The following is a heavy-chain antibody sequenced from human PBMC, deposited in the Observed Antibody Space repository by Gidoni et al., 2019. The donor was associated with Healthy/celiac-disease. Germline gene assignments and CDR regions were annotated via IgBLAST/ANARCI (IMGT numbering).Heavy chain of an antibody. D-gene: IGHD3-10*01. CDR3: AKGPGLLWFGEEGY. V-gene: IGHV3-30*18. J-gene: IGHJ4*02. CDR2: ISYDGSNK. CDR1: AFSFSSYG. Sequence: QVQLVESVGGVVQPGRSLILSCAASAFSFSSYGMHWVRQAPGKGLEWVAVISYDGSNKYYADSEKGRFTISRDNSKNTLYLQMNSLRAEDTAVYYCAKGPGLLWFGEEGYWGQGTLVTVSS.